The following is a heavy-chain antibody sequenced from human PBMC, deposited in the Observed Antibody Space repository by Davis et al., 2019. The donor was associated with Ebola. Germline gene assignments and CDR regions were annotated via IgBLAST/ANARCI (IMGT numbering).Heavy chain of an antibody. CDR1: GFTFSSYN. CDR2: ISSSSSTI. J-gene: IGHJ4*02. D-gene: IGHD3-3*01. V-gene: IGHV3-48*02. Sequence: GESLKISCAASGFTFSSYNMNWVRQAPGKGLKWVSYISSSSSTIYYADSVKGRFTISRDNAKNSLYLQMNSLRDEDTAVYYCARDSQKAQYYDFWSEYYFDYWGQGTLVTVSS. CDR3: ARDSQKAQYYDFWSEYYFDY.